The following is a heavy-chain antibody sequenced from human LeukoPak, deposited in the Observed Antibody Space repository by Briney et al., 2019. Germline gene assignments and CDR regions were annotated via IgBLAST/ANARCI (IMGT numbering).Heavy chain of an antibody. CDR3: ARELLRSYYYYGMDV. CDR1: GGSISSSSYS. V-gene: IGHV4-39*01. Sequence: SETLSLTCTVSGGSISSSSYSWGWIRQPPGKGLEWIGSIYYSGSTYYNPSLKSRVTISVDTSKNQFSLKLSSVTAADTAVYYCARELLRSYYYYGMDVWGQGTTVTVSS. D-gene: IGHD1-26*01. J-gene: IGHJ6*02. CDR2: IYYSGST.